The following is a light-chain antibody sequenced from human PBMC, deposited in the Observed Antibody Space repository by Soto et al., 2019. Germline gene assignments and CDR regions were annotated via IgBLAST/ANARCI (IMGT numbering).Light chain of an antibody. Sequence: EMAFTHCLATVCLSQSERATLSSRASQSISSNLAWYQQIPGHAPRLLIYGPSTRATRIPARFTGSGSGREFSLSISTLQSEDFAVYYSQHYTILPLTFGGGTKVDIK. CDR3: QHYTILPLT. V-gene: IGKV3-15*01. CDR1: QSISSN. J-gene: IGKJ4*01. CDR2: GPS.